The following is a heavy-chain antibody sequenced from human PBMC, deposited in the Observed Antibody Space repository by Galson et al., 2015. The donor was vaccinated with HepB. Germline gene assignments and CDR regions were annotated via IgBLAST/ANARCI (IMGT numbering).Heavy chain of an antibody. Sequence: SLRLSCAASGFTFSNAWMSWVRQAPGKGLEWVGRIKSKTDGGTTDYAAPVKGRFTISRDDSKNTLYLQMNSLKTEDTDVYYCTNRIVGALLQIDPWGQGTLVTVSS. V-gene: IGHV3-15*01. D-gene: IGHD1-26*01. CDR2: IKSKTDGGTT. CDR3: TNRIVGALLQIDP. J-gene: IGHJ5*02. CDR1: GFTFSNAW.